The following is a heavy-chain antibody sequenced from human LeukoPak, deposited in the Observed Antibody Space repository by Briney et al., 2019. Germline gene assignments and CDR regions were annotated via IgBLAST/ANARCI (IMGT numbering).Heavy chain of an antibody. J-gene: IGHJ4*02. CDR3: AKSGYNRFDY. V-gene: IGHV3-23*01. CDR2: ISGTGSDT. D-gene: IGHD5-24*01. CDR1: GFTFSSYA. Sequence: GGSLRLSCAASGFTFSSYAMSWVRQAPGRGLEWVSSISGTGSDTFYADSVKGRFTISRDNSKNTLYLQMNSLRAEDTAVYYCAKSGYNRFDYWGQGTLVTVSS.